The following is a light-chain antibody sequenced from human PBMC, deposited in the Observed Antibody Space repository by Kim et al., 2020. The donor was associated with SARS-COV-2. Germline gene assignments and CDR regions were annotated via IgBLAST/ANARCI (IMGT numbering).Light chain of an antibody. J-gene: IGKJ5*01. Sequence: EIVLTQSPATLSLSPGERATLSCRASQSVYRYLAWYQHKPGQAPRLLINDASNRATGIPARFSGSGSGTDFTLTITSLEPEDFAVYYCQQRSDWPSTFGQGTRLEIK. CDR1: QSVYRY. V-gene: IGKV3-11*01. CDR2: DAS. CDR3: QQRSDWPST.